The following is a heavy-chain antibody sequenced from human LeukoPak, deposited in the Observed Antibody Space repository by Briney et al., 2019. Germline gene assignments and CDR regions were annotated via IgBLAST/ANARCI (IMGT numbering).Heavy chain of an antibody. V-gene: IGHV4-4*07. CDR3: ATGDGYNSFDY. CDR1: GGSMNMNY. J-gene: IGHJ4*02. Sequence: SETLSLTCTVSGGSMNMNYWSWIRQPAGKGLEWIGRIYTSGSTNYNSSLKSRVTMSVDTSKNQVSLKLSSVTAADTAVYYCATGDGYNSFDYWGQGTLVTVSS. D-gene: IGHD5-24*01. CDR2: IYTSGST.